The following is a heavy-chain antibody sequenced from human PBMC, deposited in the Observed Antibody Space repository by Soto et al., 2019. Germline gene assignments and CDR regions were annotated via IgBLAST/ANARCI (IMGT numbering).Heavy chain of an antibody. V-gene: IGHV1-69*12. Sequence: QVQLVQSGAEVKKPGSSVKVSCKASGGTFSSYAISWVRQAPGQGLEWMGGIIPIFGTANYAQKFQGRVTITADESTSTAYKEQSSLRSEDTAVYYCARRPTTGTTRVPYYSYGMDVWGQGTTVTVSS. CDR1: GGTFSSYA. CDR3: ARRPTTGTTRVPYYSYGMDV. J-gene: IGHJ6*02. D-gene: IGHD1-1*01. CDR2: IIPIFGTA.